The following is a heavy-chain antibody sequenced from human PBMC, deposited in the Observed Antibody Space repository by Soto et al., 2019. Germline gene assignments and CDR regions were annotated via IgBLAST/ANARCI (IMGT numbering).Heavy chain of an antibody. Sequence: GGSLRLSCAASGFTFSSYAMHWVRQAPGKGLEWVAVISYDGSNKYYADSVKGRFTISRDNSKNTLYLQMNSLRAEDTAVYYCARESGSYLYYYGMDVWGQGTTVTVSS. CDR3: ARESGSYLYYYGMDV. J-gene: IGHJ6*02. CDR1: GFTFSSYA. D-gene: IGHD1-26*01. V-gene: IGHV3-30-3*01. CDR2: ISYDGSNK.